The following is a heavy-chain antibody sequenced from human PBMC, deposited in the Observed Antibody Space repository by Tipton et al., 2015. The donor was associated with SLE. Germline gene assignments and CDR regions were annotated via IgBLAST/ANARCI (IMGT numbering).Heavy chain of an antibody. CDR2: IYTSGST. V-gene: IGHV4-61*02. CDR1: GGSISSGSYY. CDR3: ARLTEGDAFDI. J-gene: IGHJ3*02. D-gene: IGHD1-14*01. Sequence: LRLSCTVSGGSISSGSYYWSWIRQPAGKGLEWIGRIYTSGSTNYNPSLKSRVTISVDTSKNQFSLKLSSVTAADTAVYYCARLTEGDAFDIWGQGTMVTVSS.